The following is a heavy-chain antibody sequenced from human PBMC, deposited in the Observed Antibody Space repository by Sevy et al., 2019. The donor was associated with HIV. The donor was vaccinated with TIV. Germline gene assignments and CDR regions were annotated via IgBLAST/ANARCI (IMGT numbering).Heavy chain of an antibody. Sequence: GGSLRLSCAASGFTFSSYAMSWVRQAPGKGLEWVSAISGSGGSTYYADSVKGRFTISRDNSKNTLYLQMNSLKTEDTAVYYYTSDYDILTGSYYFDYWGQGTLVTVSS. J-gene: IGHJ4*02. CDR2: ISGSGGST. D-gene: IGHD3-9*01. CDR1: GFTFSSYA. V-gene: IGHV3-23*01. CDR3: TSDYDILTGSYYFDY.